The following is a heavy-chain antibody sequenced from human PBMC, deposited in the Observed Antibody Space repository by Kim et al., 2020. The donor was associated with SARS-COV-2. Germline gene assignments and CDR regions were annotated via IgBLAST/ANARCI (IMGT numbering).Heavy chain of an antibody. CDR1: GFTFFSYA. V-gene: IGHV3-23*01. Sequence: GGSLRLSCAASGFTFFSYAMTWVRQAPGKGLEWVSGISGSGGSTYYADSVKGRFTISRDNSKNTLVLQMNSLRAEDTAVYYWAKDLYATNIWGQGTMVTV. J-gene: IGHJ3*02. D-gene: IGHD1-26*01. CDR2: ISGSGGST. CDR3: AKDLYATNI.